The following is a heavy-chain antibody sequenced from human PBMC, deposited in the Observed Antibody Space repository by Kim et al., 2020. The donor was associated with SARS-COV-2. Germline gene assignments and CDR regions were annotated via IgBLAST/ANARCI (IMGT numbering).Heavy chain of an antibody. CDR2: IWYDGSGK. V-gene: IGHV3-33*01. Sequence: GGSLRLSCAASGFVFSSYGMHWVRQAPGKGLEWVAVIWYDGSGKYYSDSVKGRFTISRDNSKNTLCLEMNSLRAEDRAIYYCAREDYGGNPDYFYGMDVWGQETAVTVSS. D-gene: IGHD4-17*01. CDR3: AREDYGGNPDYFYGMDV. J-gene: IGHJ6*02. CDR1: GFVFSSYG.